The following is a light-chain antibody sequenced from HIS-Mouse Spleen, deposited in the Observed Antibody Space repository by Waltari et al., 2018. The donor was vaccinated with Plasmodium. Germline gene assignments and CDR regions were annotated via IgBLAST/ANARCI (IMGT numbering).Light chain of an antibody. CDR3: CSYAGSRMV. J-gene: IGLJ2*01. CDR2: EGS. V-gene: IGLV2-23*01. Sequence: QSALTQPASVSGSPGQSITISCTGTSRAVGSSNLVSWYQQHPGKAPKLMIYEGSKRPSGVSNRFSGSKSGNTASLTISGLQAEDEADYYCCSYAGSRMVFGGGTKLTVL. CDR1: SRAVGSSNL.